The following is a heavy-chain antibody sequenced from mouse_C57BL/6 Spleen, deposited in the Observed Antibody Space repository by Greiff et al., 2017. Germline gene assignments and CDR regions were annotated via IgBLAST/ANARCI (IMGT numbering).Heavy chain of an antibody. CDR3: ARTGPSDWYFDV. Sequence: QVQLQQPGAELVKPGASVKMSCKASGYTFTSYWITWVKQRPGQGLEWIGDIYPGSGSTNYNEKFKSKATLTVDTSSSTAYMQLSSLTSEDSAVYYCARTGPSDWYFDVWGTGTTVTVSS. CDR2: IYPGSGST. V-gene: IGHV1-55*01. J-gene: IGHJ1*03. CDR1: GYTFTSYW. D-gene: IGHD4-1*01.